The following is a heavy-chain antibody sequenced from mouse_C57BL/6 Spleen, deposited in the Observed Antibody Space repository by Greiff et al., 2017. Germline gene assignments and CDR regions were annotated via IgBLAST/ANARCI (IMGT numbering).Heavy chain of an antibody. J-gene: IGHJ2*01. Sequence: QVQLQQSGAELVRPGTSVKVSCKASGYAFTNYLIEWVKQRPGQGLEWIGVINPGSGGTNYNEKFKGKATLTADKSSSTAYMQLSSLTSEDSAVYFCAVTTPLGDFDYWGQGTTLTVSS. D-gene: IGHD2-3*01. CDR1: GYAFTNYL. CDR3: AVTTPLGDFDY. CDR2: INPGSGGT. V-gene: IGHV1-54*01.